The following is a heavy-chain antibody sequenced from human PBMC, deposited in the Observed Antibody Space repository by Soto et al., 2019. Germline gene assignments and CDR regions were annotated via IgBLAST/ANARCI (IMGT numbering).Heavy chain of an antibody. J-gene: IGHJ6*02. CDR2: ISGSGGST. Sequence: WGSLRLSCASSVFTFSSYAMSWVRQAPGKGLDWVSAISGSGGSTYYADSVKGRFTISRDNSKNTLYLQMNSLRAEEWDPRYGMDVWGQGTTVTVSS. V-gene: IGHV3-23*01. CDR1: VFTFSSYA. D-gene: IGHD1-26*01. CDR3: MDV.